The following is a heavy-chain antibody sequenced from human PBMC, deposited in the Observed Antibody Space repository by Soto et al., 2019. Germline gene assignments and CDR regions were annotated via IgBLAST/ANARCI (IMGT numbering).Heavy chain of an antibody. Sequence: GGSLRLSCAASGFTFSSYSMNWVRQAPGKGLEWVSSISSSSSYIYYADSVKGQFTISRVNAKNSLYLQMNSLRAEDTAGYYCAGDDIAARVLRYYYYGMDVWGQGTTVTVSS. CDR2: ISSSSSYI. V-gene: IGHV3-21*01. D-gene: IGHD6-6*01. J-gene: IGHJ6*02. CDR1: GFTFSSYS. CDR3: AGDDIAARVLRYYYYGMDV.